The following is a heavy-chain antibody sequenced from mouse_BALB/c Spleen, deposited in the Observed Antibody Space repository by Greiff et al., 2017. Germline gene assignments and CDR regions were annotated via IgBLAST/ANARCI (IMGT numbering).Heavy chain of an antibody. CDR3: TRSPFYGSSWFAY. V-gene: IGHV1S22*01. Sequence: LKQSGAELVRPGTSVKLSCKASGYTFTSYWMHWVKQRPGQGLEWIGNIYPGSGSTNYDEKFKSKATLTVDTSSSTAYMQLSSLTSEDSAVYYCTRSPFYGSSWFAYWGQGTLVTVSA. CDR2: IYPGSGST. CDR1: GYTFTSYW. J-gene: IGHJ3*01. D-gene: IGHD1-1*01.